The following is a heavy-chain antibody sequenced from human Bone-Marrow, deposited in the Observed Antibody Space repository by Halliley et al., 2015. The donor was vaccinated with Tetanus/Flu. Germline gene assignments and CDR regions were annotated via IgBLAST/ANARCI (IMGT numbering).Heavy chain of an antibody. CDR3: ARSGYTSTWPRD. CDR2: IRGSGDST. D-gene: IGHD6-13*01. V-gene: IGHV3-23*01. J-gene: IGHJ4*02. Sequence: WVSAIRGSGDSTYYEDSVKGRFTISRDNSKNTLYLQMNSLRAEDTAVYYCARSGYTSTWPRDWGQGSLVTVSS.